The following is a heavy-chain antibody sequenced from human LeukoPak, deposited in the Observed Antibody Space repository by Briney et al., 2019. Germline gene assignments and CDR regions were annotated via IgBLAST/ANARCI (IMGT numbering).Heavy chain of an antibody. CDR1: GYTFTSYD. D-gene: IGHD5-18*01. J-gene: IGHJ6*03. V-gene: IGHV1-8*01. CDR2: MNPNSGNT. CDR3: ARGSNTDQSYYYYYYYMDV. Sequence: ASVKVSCKASGYTFTSYDINWVRQATGQGREWMGWMNPNSGNTGYAQKFQGRVTMTRNTSISTAYMELSSLRSEDTAVYYCARGSNTDQSYYYYYYYMDVWGKGTTVTVSS.